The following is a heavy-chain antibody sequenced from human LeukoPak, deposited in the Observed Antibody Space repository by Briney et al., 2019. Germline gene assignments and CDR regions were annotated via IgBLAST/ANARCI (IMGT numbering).Heavy chain of an antibody. CDR2: VYNSGGT. J-gene: IGHJ6*03. V-gene: IGHV4-31*03. Sequence: SETLSLTCTVSGGSISSGGYFWSWIRQHPGKGLEWIGYVYNSGGTNYNPSLKSRVTMSLDTSKNQFSLKLSSVTAADTAVYYCARGVAGIDFYYYYYYMDVWGRGTTVTVSS. CDR3: ARGVAGIDFYYYYYYMDV. D-gene: IGHD2-15*01. CDR1: GGSISSGGYF.